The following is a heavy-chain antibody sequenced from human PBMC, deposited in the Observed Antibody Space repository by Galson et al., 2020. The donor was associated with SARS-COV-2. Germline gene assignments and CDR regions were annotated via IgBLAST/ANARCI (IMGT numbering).Heavy chain of an antibody. Sequence: ASVKVSCKASGYTFTSYDINWVRQATGQGLEWMGWMNPNSGNTGYAQKFQGIVTMTRNTSISTAYMELSSLRSEDTAVYYCAREGDILTGYADLAFDIWGQGTMVTVSS. CDR3: AREGDILTGYADLAFDI. CDR2: MNPNSGNT. V-gene: IGHV1-8*01. CDR1: GYTFTSYD. J-gene: IGHJ3*02. D-gene: IGHD3-9*01.